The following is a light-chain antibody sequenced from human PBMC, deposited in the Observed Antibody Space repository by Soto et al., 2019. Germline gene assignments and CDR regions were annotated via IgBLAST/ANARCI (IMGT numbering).Light chain of an antibody. Sequence: QSVLTQPPSVSGAPGQRVTISCTGSSSNIGAGFDVHWYQQLPGAAPKLLIYDNDNRPSGVPDRFSGSKSGTTASLAITGLQAEDEADYYCQSYDISLSASGIFGGGTKLTVL. CDR1: SSNIGAGFD. CDR2: DND. CDR3: QSYDISLSASGI. J-gene: IGLJ2*01. V-gene: IGLV1-40*01.